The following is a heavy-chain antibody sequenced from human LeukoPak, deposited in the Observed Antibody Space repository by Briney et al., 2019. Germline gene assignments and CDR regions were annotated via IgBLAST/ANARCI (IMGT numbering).Heavy chain of an antibody. CDR2: IYYSGST. CDR3: ARERTSGREFDY. D-gene: IGHD1-26*01. Sequence: SETLSLTCAVYGGSFSGYYWSWIRQPPGKGLEWIGYIYYSGSTNYNPSLKSRVTISVDTSKNQFSLKLSSVTAADTAVYFCARERTSGREFDYWGQGTPVTVSS. V-gene: IGHV4-34*11. J-gene: IGHJ4*02. CDR1: GGSFSGYY.